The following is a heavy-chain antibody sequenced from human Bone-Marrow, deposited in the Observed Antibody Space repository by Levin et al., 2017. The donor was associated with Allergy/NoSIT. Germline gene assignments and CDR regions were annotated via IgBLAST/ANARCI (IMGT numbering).Heavy chain of an antibody. Sequence: ASVKVSCKASGYTFTGYYMHWVRQAPGQGLEWMGRINPNSGGTNYAQKFQGRVTMTRDTSISTAYMELSRLRSDDTAVYYCARALGSRVGGVIVGRFDPWGQGTLVTVSS. D-gene: IGHD3-16*02. V-gene: IGHV1-2*06. CDR2: INPNSGGT. CDR1: GYTFTGYY. CDR3: ARALGSRVGGVIVGRFDP. J-gene: IGHJ5*02.